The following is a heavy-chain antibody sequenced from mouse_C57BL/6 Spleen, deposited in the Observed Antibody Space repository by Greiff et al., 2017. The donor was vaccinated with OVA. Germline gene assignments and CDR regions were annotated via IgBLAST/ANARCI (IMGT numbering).Heavy chain of an antibody. J-gene: IGHJ1*03. Sequence: VHVKQSGPELVKPGASVKISCKASGYSFTGYYMNWVKQSPEKSLEWIGEINPSTGGTTYNQKFKAKATLTVDKSSSTAYMQLKSLTSEDSAVYYCARLRGNYEYFDVWGTGTTVTVSS. V-gene: IGHV1-42*01. CDR3: ARLRGNYEYFDV. D-gene: IGHD2-1*01. CDR2: INPSTGGT. CDR1: GYSFTGYY.